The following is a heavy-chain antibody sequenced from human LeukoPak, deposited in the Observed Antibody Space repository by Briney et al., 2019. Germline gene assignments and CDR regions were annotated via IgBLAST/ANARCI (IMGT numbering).Heavy chain of an antibody. Sequence: GGSLRLSCAASGFTFSDYYMSWIRQAPGKGLEWVSYISSSSTTIYYADSVKGRFTISRDNAKNSLYLQMNSLRAEDTAVYYCARDGGPYYYYYYMDVWGKGTTVTVSS. J-gene: IGHJ6*03. CDR3: ARDGGPYYYYYYMDV. V-gene: IGHV3-11*04. D-gene: IGHD2-15*01. CDR1: GFTFSDYY. CDR2: ISSSSTTI.